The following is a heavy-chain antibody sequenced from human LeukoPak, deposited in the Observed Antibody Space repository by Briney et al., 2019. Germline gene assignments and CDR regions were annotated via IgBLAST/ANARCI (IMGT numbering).Heavy chain of an antibody. Sequence: GGSLRLSCAASGFTFSSYAMHWVRQAPGKGLEWVAVISYDGSNKYYADSVKGRFTISRDNSKNTLYLQTNSLRAEDTAVYYCARGYYDSSGYPAFDIWGQGTMVTVSS. V-gene: IGHV3-30-3*01. CDR3: ARGYYDSSGYPAFDI. CDR1: GFTFSSYA. D-gene: IGHD3-22*01. CDR2: ISYDGSNK. J-gene: IGHJ3*02.